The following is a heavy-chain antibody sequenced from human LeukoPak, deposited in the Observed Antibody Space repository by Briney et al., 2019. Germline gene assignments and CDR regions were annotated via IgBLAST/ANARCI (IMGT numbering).Heavy chain of an antibody. Sequence: GGSLRLSCAASGFTFSSYAMSWVRQAPGKGLEWVSAISGSDGSTYYADSVKGRFTISRDNSKNTLYLQMNSLRAEDTAVYYCAKAPLDTANGNMYYFDYWGQGTLVTVSS. CDR1: GFTFSSYA. D-gene: IGHD5-18*01. V-gene: IGHV3-23*01. J-gene: IGHJ4*02. CDR3: AKAPLDTANGNMYYFDY. CDR2: ISGSDGST.